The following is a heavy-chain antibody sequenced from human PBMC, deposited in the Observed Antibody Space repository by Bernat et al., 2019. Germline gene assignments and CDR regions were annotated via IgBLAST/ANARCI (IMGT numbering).Heavy chain of an antibody. D-gene: IGHD6-19*01. CDR2: ISWNSGSI. V-gene: IGHV3-9*01. CDR3: ARSVAVASYYFDY. J-gene: IGHJ4*02. CDR1: GFTFDDYA. Sequence: EVQLVESGGGLVQPGRSLRLSCAASGFTFDDYAMHWVRQAPGKGLEWVSGISWNSGSIGYADSVKGRFTISRDNSKNTLYLQMNSLRAEDTAVYYCARSVAVASYYFDYWGQGTLVTVSS.